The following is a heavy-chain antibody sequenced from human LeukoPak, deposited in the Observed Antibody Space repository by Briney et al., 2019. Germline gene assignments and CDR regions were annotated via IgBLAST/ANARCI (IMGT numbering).Heavy chain of an antibody. CDR2: ITTSGAT. CDR1: GFTFSSYS. CDR3: VSGWFRDHFYYAMDV. J-gene: IGHJ6*02. D-gene: IGHD6-19*01. Sequence: GGSLRLSCATSGFTFSSYSMNWVRQAPGKGLEWISYITTSGATYYAGSVEGRFTISRDNAQNSLHLQMNSLRAEDTAVYFCVSGWFRDHFYYAMDVWGQGTTVTVSS. V-gene: IGHV3-48*01.